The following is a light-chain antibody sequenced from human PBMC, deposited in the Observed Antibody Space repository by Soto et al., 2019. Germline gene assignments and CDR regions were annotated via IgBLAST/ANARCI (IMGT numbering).Light chain of an antibody. Sequence: QSALTQPPSASGSPGQSVTISCTGTSSDIGNNNYVSWYQQHPGKAPKLMIYEVSKRPSGVPDRFSGSKSGNTASLTVSGLQDEDEAYYDCWSYGGNWVFGGGTKLTVL. CDR1: SSDIGNNNY. CDR3: WSYGGNWV. J-gene: IGLJ3*02. V-gene: IGLV2-8*01. CDR2: EVS.